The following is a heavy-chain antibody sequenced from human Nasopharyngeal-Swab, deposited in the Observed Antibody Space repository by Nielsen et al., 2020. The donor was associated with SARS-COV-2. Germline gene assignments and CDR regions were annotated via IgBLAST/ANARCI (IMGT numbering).Heavy chain of an antibody. CDR2: ISGSGGST. J-gene: IGHJ6*02. Sequence: GGSLRLSCAASGFTFSSYAMSWVRQAPGKGLEWVSAISGSGGSTYYADSVKGRFTISRDNSKNTLYLQMNSLRAEDTAVYYCAKDFMGQQTYYYYGMDVWGQGTTVTVSS. V-gene: IGHV3-23*01. CDR3: AKDFMGQQTYYYYGMDV. D-gene: IGHD6-13*01. CDR1: GFTFSSYA.